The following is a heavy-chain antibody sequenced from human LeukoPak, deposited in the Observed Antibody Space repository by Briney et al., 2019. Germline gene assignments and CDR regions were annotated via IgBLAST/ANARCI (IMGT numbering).Heavy chain of an antibody. V-gene: IGHV4-38-2*02. CDR2: IYHSGIT. J-gene: IGHJ4*02. CDR1: SYSISSGYY. CDR3: ASSRSRYSYGYGPGRRGDY. Sequence: PSETLSLTCTVSSYSISSGYYWGWIRQPPGKGLEWIGSIYHSGITYYNPPLKSRVTISVDTSKNQFSLKLSSVTAADTAVYYCASSRSRYSYGYGPGRRGDYWGQGTLVTVSS. D-gene: IGHD5-18*01.